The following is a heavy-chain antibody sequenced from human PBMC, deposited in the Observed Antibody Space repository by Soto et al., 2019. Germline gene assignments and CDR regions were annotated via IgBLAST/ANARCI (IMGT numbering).Heavy chain of an antibody. J-gene: IGHJ3*02. D-gene: IGHD6-19*01. Sequence: PSETLSLTCAVSSGSLSSSNWWSWVRTPPGKGLEWIGEIYHSGSTNYNPSLKSRVTISVDKSKNQFSLKLSSVTAADTAVCYCARDRDSSGWSDAFDIWGQGTMVTVSS. CDR2: IYHSGST. V-gene: IGHV4-4*02. CDR3: ARDRDSSGWSDAFDI. CDR1: SGSLSSSNW.